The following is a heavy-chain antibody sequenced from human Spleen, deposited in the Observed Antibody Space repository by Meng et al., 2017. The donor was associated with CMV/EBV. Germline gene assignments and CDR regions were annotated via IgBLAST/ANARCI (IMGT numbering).Heavy chain of an antibody. D-gene: IGHD2-21*01. CDR2: IYYSGDT. V-gene: IGHV4-30-4*08. J-gene: IGHJ5*02. CDR1: GGSISSGDYY. CDR3: ARIGPLFWFDP. Sequence: CTCSGGSISSGDYYWSWIRQPPGKGLEWIGYIYYSGDTYYSPSLKSRPAISIDRSKNQFSLKLTSVTAADTAVYYCARIGPLFWFDPWGLGTLVTVSS.